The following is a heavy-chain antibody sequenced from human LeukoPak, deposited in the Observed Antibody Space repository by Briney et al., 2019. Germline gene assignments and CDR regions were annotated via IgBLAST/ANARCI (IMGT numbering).Heavy chain of an antibody. J-gene: IGHJ3*02. CDR2: FDPEDGET. CDR1: GYTFTSYY. D-gene: IGHD1-7*01. V-gene: IGHV1-24*01. CDR3: ATDLKNYEVGAFDI. Sequence: ASVKVSCKASGYTFTSYYMHWVRQAPGQGLEWMGGFDPEDGETIYAQKFQGRVTMTEDTSTDTAYMELSSLRSEDTAVYYCATDLKNYEVGAFDIWGQGTMVTVSS.